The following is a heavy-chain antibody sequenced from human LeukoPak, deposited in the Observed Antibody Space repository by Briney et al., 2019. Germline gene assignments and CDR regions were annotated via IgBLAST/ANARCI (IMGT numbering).Heavy chain of an antibody. CDR1: GCNFTSYW. CDR3: ARPRQVVGEGYYGMDV. V-gene: IGHV5-51*01. Sequence: GESLKISCKGSGCNFTSYWITWVRQMPGKGLEWMGIIYPGDSDTRYSPSFQGQVTISADKSISTAYLQWSSLKASDTAMYYCARPRQVVGEGYYGMDVWGKGTTVTVSS. D-gene: IGHD2-15*01. J-gene: IGHJ6*04. CDR2: IYPGDSDT.